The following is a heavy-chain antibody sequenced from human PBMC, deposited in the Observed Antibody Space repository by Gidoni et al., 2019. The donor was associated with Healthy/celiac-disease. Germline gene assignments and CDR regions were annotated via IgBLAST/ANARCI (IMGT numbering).Heavy chain of an antibody. D-gene: IGHD3-22*01. CDR1: GGSFCGYY. CDR2: INHSGST. V-gene: IGHV4-34*01. Sequence: QVQLQQWGAGLLKPSETLSLTCAVYGGSFCGYYWSWIRQPPGKGLEWIGEINHSGSTNYNPSLKSRVTISVDTSKNQFSLKLSSVTAADTAVYYCARGAFGPYDSRRSWFDPWGQGTLVTVSS. J-gene: IGHJ5*02. CDR3: ARGAFGPYDSRRSWFDP.